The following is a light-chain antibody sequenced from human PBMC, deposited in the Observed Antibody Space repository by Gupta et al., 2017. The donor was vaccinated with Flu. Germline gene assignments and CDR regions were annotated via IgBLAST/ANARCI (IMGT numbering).Light chain of an antibody. Sequence: SSELTQDPAVSVALGQTVRITCQGDSLRNSYASWYQQKPGQAPVLVIYAKNIRPSGIPARFSGSSSGNTAYFTTTVAHAEDEADDDGNYRDHTDNHQAVFGGGTKLTVL. CDR2: AKN. CDR1: SLRNSY. CDR3: NYRDHTDNHQAV. V-gene: IGLV3-19*01. J-gene: IGLJ2*01.